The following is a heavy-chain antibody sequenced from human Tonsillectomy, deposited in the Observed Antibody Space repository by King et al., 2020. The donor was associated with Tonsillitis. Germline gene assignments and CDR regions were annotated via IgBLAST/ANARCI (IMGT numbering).Heavy chain of an antibody. CDR3: ARDPRTPYSYGYGSYYFDY. Sequence: VQLVQSGGGLVQPGGSLRLSCAASGFTFSSYWMSWVRQAPGKGLEWVANIKQDGSEKYYVDSVKGRFTISRDNAKNSLYRQMNSLRAEDTAVYYCARDPRTPYSYGYGSYYFDYWGQGTLVTVSS. CDR1: GFTFSSYW. D-gene: IGHD5-18*01. V-gene: IGHV3-7*01. J-gene: IGHJ4*02. CDR2: IKQDGSEK.